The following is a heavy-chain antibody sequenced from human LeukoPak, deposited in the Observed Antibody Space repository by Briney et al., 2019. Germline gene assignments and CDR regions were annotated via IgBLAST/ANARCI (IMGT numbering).Heavy chain of an antibody. CDR3: AKIDYDILTGPAFDY. V-gene: IGHV3-23*01. CDR1: GFAFSRYA. CDR2: ISGSGGST. J-gene: IGHJ4*02. Sequence: GGSLRLSCAASGFAFSRYAMSWVRQAPGKGLEWVSAISGSGGSTYYADSVKGRFTISRDNSKNTLYLQMISLRAEDTAVYYCAKIDYDILTGPAFDYWGQGTLVTVSS. D-gene: IGHD3-9*01.